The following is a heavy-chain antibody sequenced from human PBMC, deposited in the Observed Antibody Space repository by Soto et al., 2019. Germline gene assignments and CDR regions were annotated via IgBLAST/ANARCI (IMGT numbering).Heavy chain of an antibody. CDR1: GYTFTSYG. V-gene: IGHV1-18*01. J-gene: IGHJ5*02. CDR3: ARYCTNGVCQDWFDP. D-gene: IGHD2-8*01. CDR2: ISAYNGNT. Sequence: ASVKVSCKASGYTFTSYGISWVRQAPGQGLEWMGWISAYNGNTNYAQKLQGRVTMTTDTSTSTAYMELRSLRSDETAVYYCARYCTNGVCQDWFDPWGQGTLVTVSS.